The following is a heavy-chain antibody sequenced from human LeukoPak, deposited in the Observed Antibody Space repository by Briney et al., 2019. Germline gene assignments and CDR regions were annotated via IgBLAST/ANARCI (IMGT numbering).Heavy chain of an antibody. V-gene: IGHV3-15*01. D-gene: IGHD3-22*01. CDR2: IKSKTDGGTT. J-gene: IGHJ4*02. Sequence: PGGSLRLSCAASGFTFSNAWMSWVRQAPGKGLEWVGRIKSKTDGGTTDYAAPVKGRFTISRDDSKNTLCLQMNSLKTEDTAVYYCTTDLSYYDSSGYYTFDYWGQGTLVTVSS. CDR1: GFTFSNAW. CDR3: TTDLSYYDSSGYYTFDY.